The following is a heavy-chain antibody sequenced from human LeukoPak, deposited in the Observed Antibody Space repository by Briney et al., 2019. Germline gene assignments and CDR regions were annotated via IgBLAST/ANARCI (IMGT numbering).Heavy chain of an antibody. J-gene: IGHJ6*02. V-gene: IGHV1-46*01. CDR1: GYTFTSYY. D-gene: IGHD6-6*01. CDR2: INPSGGST. Sequence: ASVKVSCTASGYTFTSYYMHWVRQAPGQGLEWMGIINPSGGSTSYAQKFQSRVTMTRDTSTSTVYMELSSLRSEDTAVYYCARRGSSTSGYYYGMDVWGQGTTVTVSS. CDR3: ARRGSSTSGYYYGMDV.